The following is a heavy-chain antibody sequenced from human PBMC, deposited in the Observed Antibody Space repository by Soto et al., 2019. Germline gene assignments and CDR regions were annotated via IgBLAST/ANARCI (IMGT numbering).Heavy chain of an antibody. CDR2: IYYSGST. CDR3: ARHVPYYDILTGYENNWYFDL. D-gene: IGHD3-9*01. Sequence: SETLSLTCTVSGVSISSYYWSWIRQPPGKGLEWIGYIYYSGSTNYNPSLKSRVTISVDTSKNQFSLKLSSVTAADTAVYYCARHVPYYDILTGYENNWYFDLWGRGTLVT. V-gene: IGHV4-59*08. J-gene: IGHJ2*01. CDR1: GVSISSYY.